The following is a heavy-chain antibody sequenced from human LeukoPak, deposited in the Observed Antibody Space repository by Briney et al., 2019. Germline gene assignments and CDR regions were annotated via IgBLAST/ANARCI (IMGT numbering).Heavy chain of an antibody. J-gene: IGHJ4*02. Sequence: GGSLRLSCAASGFTFSSYWMHWVRQAPGKGLVWVSRINSDGSSITYADSVKGRLTISRDNAKNTLYLQMNSLRVEDTAVYYCAREGRVSGYDFDCWGQGTLVTVSS. V-gene: IGHV3-74*03. CDR3: AREGRVSGYDFDC. CDR1: GFTFSSYW. CDR2: INSDGSSI. D-gene: IGHD5-12*01.